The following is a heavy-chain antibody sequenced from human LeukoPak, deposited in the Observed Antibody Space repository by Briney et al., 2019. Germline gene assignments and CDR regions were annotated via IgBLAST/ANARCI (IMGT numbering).Heavy chain of an antibody. J-gene: IGHJ4*02. CDR3: ARGSFSVGAPSSHPGDY. CDR2: IYTSGST. V-gene: IGHV4-61*02. CDR1: GGSISSGSYY. Sequence: PSETLSLTCTVSGGSISSGSYYWSWIRQPAGKGLEWIGRIYTSGSTNYNPSLKSRVTISVDTSKNQFSLKLSSVTAADTAVYYCARGSFSVGAPSSHPGDYWGQGTLVTVSS. D-gene: IGHD1-26*01.